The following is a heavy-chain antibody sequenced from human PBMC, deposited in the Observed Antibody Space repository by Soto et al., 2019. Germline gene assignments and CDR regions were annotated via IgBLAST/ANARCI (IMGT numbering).Heavy chain of an antibody. CDR3: ARNSVNCSSTSCYSHYYYYGMDV. Sequence: ASVKVSCKASGYTFTGYYMHWVRQAPGQGLEWMGWINPNSGGTNYAQKFQGWVTMTRDTSISTAYMELSRLRSDDTAVYYCARNSVNCSSTSCYSHYYYYGMDVWGQGTTVTVSS. D-gene: IGHD2-2*01. J-gene: IGHJ6*02. CDR2: INPNSGGT. CDR1: GYTFTGYY. V-gene: IGHV1-2*04.